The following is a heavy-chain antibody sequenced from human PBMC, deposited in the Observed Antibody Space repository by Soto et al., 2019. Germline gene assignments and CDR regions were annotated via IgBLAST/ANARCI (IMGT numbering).Heavy chain of an antibody. D-gene: IGHD2-21*02. V-gene: IGHV4-59*11. CDR3: AKAPGSVTPIDY. Sequence: SETLSLTCTVSGGSISSHYWSWIRQPPGKGLEWIGYIYYSGSTNYNPPLKSRVTMSVDTSKNQFSLKLGSVTAADTAVYYCAKAPGSVTPIDYWGQGTLVTVSS. CDR2: IYYSGST. CDR1: GGSISSHY. J-gene: IGHJ4*02.